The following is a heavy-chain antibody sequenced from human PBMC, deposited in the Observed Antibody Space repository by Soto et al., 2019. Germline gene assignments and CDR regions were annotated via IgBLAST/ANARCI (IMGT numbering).Heavy chain of an antibody. J-gene: IGHJ2*01. CDR1: GFTFSSYA. Sequence: GGSLRLSCAASGFTFSSYAMSWVRQAPGKGLEWVSAISGSGGSTYYADSVKGRFTISRDNSKNTLYLQMNSLRAEDTAVYYCAKDWSRVAVAGTPRYFDLWGRGTLVTVSS. CDR3: AKDWSRVAVAGTPRYFDL. V-gene: IGHV3-23*01. CDR2: ISGSGGST. D-gene: IGHD6-19*01.